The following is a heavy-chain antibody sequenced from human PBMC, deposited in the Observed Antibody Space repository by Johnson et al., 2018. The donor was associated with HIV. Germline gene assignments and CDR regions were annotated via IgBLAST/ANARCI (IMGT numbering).Heavy chain of an antibody. CDR2: LGASGGRT. CDR3: ARDRRGHLSWSSDAFDI. Sequence: VQLVESGGGLVQPGGSLRLSCGASGLTFSNYAMSWVRQGPGKGLEWVSALGASGGRTFYADSVKGRFTISRDDSTNTAYLQMNSLRAEDTAVYYCARDRRGHLSWSSDAFDIWGQGTMVTVSS. D-gene: IGHD6-13*01. CDR1: GLTFSNYA. V-gene: IGHV3-23*04. J-gene: IGHJ3*02.